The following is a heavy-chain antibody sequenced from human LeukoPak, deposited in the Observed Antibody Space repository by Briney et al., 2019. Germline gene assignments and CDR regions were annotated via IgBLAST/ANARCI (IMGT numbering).Heavy chain of an antibody. D-gene: IGHD1-1*01. Sequence: EASVKVSCKASGYTFTSYDINWVRQAPGQGLEWMGWINPNSGGTNYAQKFQGRVTMTRDTSISTAYMELSRLRSDDTAVYYCARDQSPVSYPAKLNFDYWGQGTLVTVSS. CDR3: ARDQSPVSYPAKLNFDY. V-gene: IGHV1-2*02. J-gene: IGHJ4*02. CDR2: INPNSGGT. CDR1: GYTFTSYD.